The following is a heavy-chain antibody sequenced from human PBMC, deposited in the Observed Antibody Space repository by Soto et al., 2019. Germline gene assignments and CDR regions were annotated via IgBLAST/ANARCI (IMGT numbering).Heavy chain of an antibody. J-gene: IGHJ6*02. V-gene: IGHV3-49*03. CDR1: GFTFGDYA. CDR3: TRDSPLYGGNYSGMDV. Sequence: PGGSLRLSCTASGFTFGDYAMSWFRQAPGKGLEWVGFIRSKAYGGTTEYAASVKGRFTISRDDSKSIAYLQMNSLKTEDTAVYYCTRDSPLYGGNYSGMDVWGQGTTVTVSS. CDR2: IRSKAYGGTT. D-gene: IGHD4-17*01.